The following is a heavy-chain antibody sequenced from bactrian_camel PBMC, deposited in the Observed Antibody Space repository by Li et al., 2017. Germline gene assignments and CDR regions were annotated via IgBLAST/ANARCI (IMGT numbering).Heavy chain of an antibody. V-gene: IGHV3S40*01. CDR1: GLTFSWYA. CDR2: INNGGLMT. J-gene: IGHJ7*01. D-gene: IGHD8*01. Sequence: VQLVESGGGLVQPGGSLKLACEGSGLTFSWYAMSWVRQAPGKGLESVSGINNGGLMTYYADSVKGRFSISEEKTKFTVYLQMNDLKPEDTAIYYCKTDPTRDNWQ.